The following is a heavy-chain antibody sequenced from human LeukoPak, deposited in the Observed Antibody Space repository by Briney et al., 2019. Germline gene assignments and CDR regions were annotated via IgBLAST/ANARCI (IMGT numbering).Heavy chain of an antibody. J-gene: IGHJ4*02. V-gene: IGHV3-64D*06. Sequence: SGGSPRLSCSASGFTFSRYAMHWVRQAPGKGLEYVSAISSNGGSTYYADSVKGRFTISRDNSKNTLYLQMSSLRAEDTAVYYCVKDGSGSYYTYYLDYWGQGTLVTVSS. CDR2: ISSNGGST. D-gene: IGHD3-10*01. CDR1: GFTFSRYA. CDR3: VKDGSGSYYTYYLDY.